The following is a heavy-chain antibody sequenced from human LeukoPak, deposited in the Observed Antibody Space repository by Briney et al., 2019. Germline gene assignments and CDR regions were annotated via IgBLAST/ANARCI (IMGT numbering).Heavy chain of an antibody. CDR3: AAPNRSRSVATLAFDY. J-gene: IGHJ4*02. CDR2: IIPIFGTA. D-gene: IGHD5-12*01. Sequence: ASVKVSCKASGGTFSSYAISWVRQAPGQGLEWMGGIIPIFGTANYAQKFQGRVTITADESTSTAYMELSSLRSEDTAVYYCAAPNRSRSVATLAFDYWGQGTLVTVSS. V-gene: IGHV1-69*13. CDR1: GGTFSSYA.